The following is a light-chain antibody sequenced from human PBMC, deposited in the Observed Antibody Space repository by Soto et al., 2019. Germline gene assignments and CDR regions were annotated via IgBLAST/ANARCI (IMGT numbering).Light chain of an antibody. V-gene: IGKV3-20*01. Sequence: EVVLTQSPGALSLSPGEGVTLSCRASQNIRGNELAWYRQKRGQAPRLLIYGGSSRAEGIPDRFSGRGTGTNFTLTISRLEPEDSAVYSCPDYGTSHPWTFGQGTKLEIK. CDR1: QNIRGNE. CDR3: PDYGTSHPWT. CDR2: GGS. J-gene: IGKJ1*01.